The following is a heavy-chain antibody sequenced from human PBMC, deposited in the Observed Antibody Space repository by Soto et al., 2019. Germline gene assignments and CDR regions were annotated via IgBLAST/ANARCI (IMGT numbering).Heavy chain of an antibody. CDR2: ISYDGSNK. V-gene: IGHV3-30*18. J-gene: IGHJ6*02. CDR3: AKDLVSYGSGSYWDYYYYGMDV. Sequence: PGGSLRLSCAASGFTFSSYGMHWVRQAPGKGLEWVAVISYDGSNKYYADSVKGRFTISRDNSKNTLYLQMNSLRAEDTAVYYCAKDLVSYGSGSYWDYYYYGMDVWGQGTTVTVSS. CDR1: GFTFSSYG. D-gene: IGHD3-10*01.